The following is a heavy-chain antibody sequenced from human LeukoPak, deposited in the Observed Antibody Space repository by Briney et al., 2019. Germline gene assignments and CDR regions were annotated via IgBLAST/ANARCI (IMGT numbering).Heavy chain of an antibody. J-gene: IGHJ4*02. D-gene: IGHD2-2*01. Sequence: ASVKVSCKASGGTFSSYGISWVRQAPGQGLEWMGWISAYNGNTNYAQELQGRVTMTTDTSTSTAYMELRSVRSDDTAVYYCARVPSDEPPDYWGQGTLVTVSS. CDR2: ISAYNGNT. CDR3: ARVPSDEPPDY. CDR1: GGTFSSYG. V-gene: IGHV1-18*01.